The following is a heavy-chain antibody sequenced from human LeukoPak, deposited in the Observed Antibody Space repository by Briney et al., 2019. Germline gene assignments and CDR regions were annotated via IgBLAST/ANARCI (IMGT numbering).Heavy chain of an antibody. CDR1: GYTFTAYT. D-gene: IGHD1-26*01. CDR3: AREVGPTWGAFDI. Sequence: ASVKVSCKTSGYTFTAYTMHWVSQAPGQWLEWMGWINTGNGDTKYSEKFQGRVTIARDTSASTAYMELSSLRSEDTAVYYCAREVGPTWGAFDIWGPGTVVTVSS. V-gene: IGHV1-3*04. CDR2: INTGNGDT. J-gene: IGHJ3*02.